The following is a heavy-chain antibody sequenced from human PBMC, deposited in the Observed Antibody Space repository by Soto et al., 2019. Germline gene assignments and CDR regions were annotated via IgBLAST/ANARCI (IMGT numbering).Heavy chain of an antibody. J-gene: IGHJ5*02. CDR2: IVVGSGNT. Sequence: SVKVSCKASGFTFTSSAVQWVRQARGQRLEWIGWIVVGSGNTNYAQKFQEGVTITRDMSTSTAYMELSNLRSEDTAVYYCAASRDYYDSSGSFWFDTWGQGTMVTVSS. V-gene: IGHV1-58*01. CDR1: GFTFTSSA. CDR3: AASRDYYDSSGSFWFDT. D-gene: IGHD3-22*01.